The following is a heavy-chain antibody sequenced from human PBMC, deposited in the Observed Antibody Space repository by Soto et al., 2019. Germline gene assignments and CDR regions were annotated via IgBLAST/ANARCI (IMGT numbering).Heavy chain of an antibody. V-gene: IGHV1-18*01. CDR3: ARGGGGGISFSPHVWFPSDGIDI. CDR2: ISGHDDKT. Sequence: QVQLVQSGAELKRPGASVKVSCKASGYSFSTCGITWVRQAPGQGLEWMGWISGHDDKTKLAENFQGRVTMTTDTPPGAVLMEMGGLKSGHPGVFFCARGGGGGISFSPHVWFPSDGIDIWGQGTMVTVSS. D-gene: IGHD3-16*02. J-gene: IGHJ3*02. CDR1: GYSFSTCG.